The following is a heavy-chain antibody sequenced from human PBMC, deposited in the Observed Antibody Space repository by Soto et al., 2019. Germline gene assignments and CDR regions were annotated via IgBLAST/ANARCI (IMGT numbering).Heavy chain of an antibody. CDR3: ARESIPPSRSRGYYHYYGMDA. CDR1: GYTFGYYY. J-gene: IGHJ6*02. V-gene: IGHV1-2*02. CDR2: INPNSGDT. D-gene: IGHD2-2*02. Sequence: ASVKVSCKASGYTFGYYYMHWMRQAPGQGLEWMGRINPNSGDTIYAQKFQGRVTMTRDTSISTAYMELSRLTSDDTAVYYCARESIPPSRSRGYYHYYGMDAWGHGTTVTVSS.